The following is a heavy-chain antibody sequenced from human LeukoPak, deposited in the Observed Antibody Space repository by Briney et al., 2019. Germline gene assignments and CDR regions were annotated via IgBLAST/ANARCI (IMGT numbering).Heavy chain of an antibody. V-gene: IGHV1-24*01. CDR3: ATGGYQDSNFDY. D-gene: IGHD3-22*01. CDR2: FDPEDGET. CDR1: GYTLTELS. J-gene: IGHJ4*02. Sequence: ASVTVSCKVSGYTLTELSMHWVRQAPGKGLEWMGGFDPEDGETIYAQKFQGRVTMTEDTSTDTAYMELSSLRSEDTAVYYCATGGYQDSNFDYWGQGTPVTLYS.